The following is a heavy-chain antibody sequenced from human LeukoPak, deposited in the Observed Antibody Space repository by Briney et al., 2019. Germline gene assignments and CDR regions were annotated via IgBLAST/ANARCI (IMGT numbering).Heavy chain of an antibody. CDR3: TTDRATPYYYDSSGYYY. Sequence: PGGSLRLSCAASGFTFSNAWMSRVRQAPGKGLEWVGRIKSKTDGGTTDYAAPVKGRFTISRDDSKNTLYLQMNSLKTEDTAVYYCTTDRATPYYYDSSGYYYWGQGTLVTVSS. J-gene: IGHJ4*02. CDR1: GFTFSNAW. D-gene: IGHD3-22*01. CDR2: IKSKTDGGTT. V-gene: IGHV3-15*01.